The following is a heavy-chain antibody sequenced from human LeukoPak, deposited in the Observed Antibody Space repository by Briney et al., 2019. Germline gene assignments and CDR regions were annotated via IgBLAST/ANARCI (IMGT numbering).Heavy chain of an antibody. CDR3: ARDSPTRSYSSSPGWFDP. CDR1: GFTFSSYW. V-gene: IGHV3-74*01. CDR2: INSDGSST. D-gene: IGHD6-6*01. J-gene: IGHJ5*02. Sequence: QAGGSLRLSCAASGFTFSSYWMHWVRQAPGKGLVWVSRINSDGSSTSYADSVKGRFTISRDNAKNTLYLQMNSLRAEDTAVYYCARDSPTRSYSSSPGWFDPWGQGTLVTVSS.